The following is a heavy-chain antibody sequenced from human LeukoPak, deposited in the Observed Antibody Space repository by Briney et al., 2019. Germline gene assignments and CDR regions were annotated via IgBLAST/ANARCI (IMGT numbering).Heavy chain of an antibody. J-gene: IGHJ6*03. CDR1: GYTFTSYY. V-gene: IGHV1-46*01. D-gene: IGHD6-13*01. CDR3: ARAAQQLIYYYYMDV. CDR2: INPSGGST. Sequence: GASVKVSCKASGYTFTSYYMHWVRQAPGQGLEWMGIINPSGGSTNYAQKFQGRVTITADESTSTAYMELSSLRSEDTAVYYCARAAQQLIYYYYMDVWGKGTTVTVSS.